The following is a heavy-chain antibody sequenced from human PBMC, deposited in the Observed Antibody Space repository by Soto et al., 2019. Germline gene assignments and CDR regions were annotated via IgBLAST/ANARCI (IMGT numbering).Heavy chain of an antibody. CDR2: MRAKAFGGTT. Sequence: PGGSLRLSCKGSGFTFRDYDISWVRQAPGKGLQWVGFMRAKAFGGTTEYATFVKGRFTISRDDSKSVAYLQMNSLETEDTAVYYCTREGAYTSPPYYYFYAMDVWGQGTRVTVSS. CDR1: GFTFRDYD. V-gene: IGHV3-49*04. D-gene: IGHD2-2*01. J-gene: IGHJ6*01. CDR3: TREGAYTSPPYYYFYAMDV.